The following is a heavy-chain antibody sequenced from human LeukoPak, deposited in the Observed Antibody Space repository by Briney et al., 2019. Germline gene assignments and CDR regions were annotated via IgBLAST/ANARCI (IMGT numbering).Heavy chain of an antibody. J-gene: IGHJ6*02. CDR3: ARGRDLNGDASYYYYYGMDV. Sequence: ASVTVSCKASGYTFTSYYMHWVRQAPGQGLEWVGIINPSGGSTNYAQKFQGRVTITADESTSTAYMELSSLRSEDTAVYYCARGRDLNGDASYYYYYGMDVWGQGTTVTVSS. CDR2: INPSGGST. CDR1: GYTFTSYY. D-gene: IGHD3-16*01. V-gene: IGHV1-46*01.